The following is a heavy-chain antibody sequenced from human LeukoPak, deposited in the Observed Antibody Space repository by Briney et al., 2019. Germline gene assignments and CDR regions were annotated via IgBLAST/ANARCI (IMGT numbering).Heavy chain of an antibody. J-gene: IGHJ4*02. Sequence: GESLRLSCAASGFTFSEYWMSCVREAPGKGLEWVANIQQDGSEKYYVDSVKGRFTISRDNAKKSLFLQVSSLRGEDTAVYYCARDRGFSYGIDFWGQGTLVTVSS. D-gene: IGHD5-18*01. V-gene: IGHV3-7*04. CDR1: GFTFSEYW. CDR2: IQQDGSEK. CDR3: ARDRGFSYGIDF.